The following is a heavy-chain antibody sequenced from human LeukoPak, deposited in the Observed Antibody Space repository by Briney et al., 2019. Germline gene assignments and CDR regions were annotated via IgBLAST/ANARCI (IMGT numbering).Heavy chain of an antibody. V-gene: IGHV4-59*12. CDR2: IYYSGST. Sequence: PSETLSLTCTVSGGSISSYYWSWIRRPPGKGLEWIGYIYYSGSTNYNPSLKSRVTISVDTSKNQFSLKLSSVTPEDTAVYYCARAYSNYFNYYYMDVWGKGTTVTVSS. CDR1: GGSISSYY. D-gene: IGHD4-11*01. J-gene: IGHJ6*03. CDR3: ARAYSNYFNYYYMDV.